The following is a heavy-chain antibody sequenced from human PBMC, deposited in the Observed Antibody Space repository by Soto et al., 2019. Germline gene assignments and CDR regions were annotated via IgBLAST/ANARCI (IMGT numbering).Heavy chain of an antibody. CDR1: DFILSDAW. D-gene: IGHD3-22*01. J-gene: IGHJ4*02. CDR3: ASYRDSSGLRRYNY. CDR2: IKSKAHGGTT. V-gene: IGHV3-15*07. Sequence: EVQLEESGGGLIKPGESLTLSCAASDFILSDAWMKWVRQAPGKGLEWVGRIKSKAHGGTTDYAAPLKGRFTILRDDSKNTLYLQMNRPQTEDTAMYYCASYRDSSGLRRYNYWGQGALVTVSS.